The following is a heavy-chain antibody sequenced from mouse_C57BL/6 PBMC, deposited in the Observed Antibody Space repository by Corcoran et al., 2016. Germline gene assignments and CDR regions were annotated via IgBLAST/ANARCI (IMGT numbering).Heavy chain of an antibody. CDR2: INTYSGVP. J-gene: IGHJ4*01. V-gene: IGHV9-3*01. Sequence: QIQLVQSGPELKKPGETVKISCKASGYTFTTYGMSWVKQAPGKVLKWMGWINTYSGVPTYADDFKGRFAFSLETSASTAYLQINNLKNEDTATYFCARYGNYPFYYAMDYWGQGTSVTVSS. D-gene: IGHD2-1*01. CDR1: GYTFTTYG. CDR3: ARYGNYPFYYAMDY.